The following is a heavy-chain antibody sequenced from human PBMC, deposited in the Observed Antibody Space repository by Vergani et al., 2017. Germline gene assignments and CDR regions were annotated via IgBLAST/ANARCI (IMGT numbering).Heavy chain of an antibody. CDR3: AGSAEPDDAFDI. D-gene: IGHD1-26*01. CDR2: ISSSSSYI. J-gene: IGHJ3*02. Sequence: EVQLLESGGGLVKPGGSLRLSCAASGFTFSSYSMNWVRQAPGKGLEWVSSISSSSSYIYYADSVKGRFTISRDNAKNSLYLQMNSLRAEDTAVYYCAGSAEPDDAFDIWGQGTMVTVSS. V-gene: IGHV3-21*01. CDR1: GFTFSSYS.